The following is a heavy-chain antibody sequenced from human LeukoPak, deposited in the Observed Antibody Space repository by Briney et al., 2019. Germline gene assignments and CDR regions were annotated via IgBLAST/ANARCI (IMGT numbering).Heavy chain of an antibody. D-gene: IGHD5-18*01. Sequence: GGSLRLSCAASGFTFSSYAMHWVRQAPGKGLEWVAVISYDGSNKYYADSVKGRFTISRDNSKNTLYLQMNSLRAGDTAVYYCARVEVHSYGPFDYWGQGTLVTVSS. J-gene: IGHJ4*02. CDR2: ISYDGSNK. CDR1: GFTFSSYA. CDR3: ARVEVHSYGPFDY. V-gene: IGHV3-30-3*01.